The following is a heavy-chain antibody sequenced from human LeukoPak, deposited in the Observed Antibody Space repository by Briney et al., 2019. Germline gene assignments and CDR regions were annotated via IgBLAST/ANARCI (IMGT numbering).Heavy chain of an antibody. Sequence: GGSLTLSCPLSGLTFGSYGMSWVRQAAARGVEWVSFITPKADRTSYADSVKGHFTIARDNPRNTLYMQMNSLRGEGRAVYYEGSGYWVQWGQGTLVTGSS. J-gene: IGHJ1*01. CDR2: ITPKADRT. CDR3: GSGYWVQ. V-gene: IGHV3-23*01. D-gene: IGHD3-22*01. CDR1: GLTFGSYG.